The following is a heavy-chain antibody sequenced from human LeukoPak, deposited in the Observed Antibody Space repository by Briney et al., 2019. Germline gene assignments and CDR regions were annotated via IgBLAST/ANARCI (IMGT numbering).Heavy chain of an antibody. J-gene: IGHJ4*02. Sequence: GGSLRLSCAASGFTFSSYAMSWVRQAPGKGLEWVSSISSSSSYIYYADSVKGRFTISRDNAKNSLYLQMNSLRAEDTAVYYCASLIQWLPYPPDYWGQGTLVTVSS. CDR2: ISSSSSYI. D-gene: IGHD6-19*01. CDR1: GFTFSSYA. V-gene: IGHV3-21*01. CDR3: ASLIQWLPYPPDY.